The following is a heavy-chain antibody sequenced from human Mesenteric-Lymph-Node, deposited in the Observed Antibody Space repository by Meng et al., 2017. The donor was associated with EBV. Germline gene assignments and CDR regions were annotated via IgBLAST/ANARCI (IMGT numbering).Heavy chain of an antibody. CDR1: GGSISSGGYY. Sequence: QLHLQESGPGLVKPSGTLSLTFPVSGGSISSGGYYWSWFRQSPGKGLQWIGYIYYTGSAHYNPPLKSRVTISVDTSKNQFSLNLSSVTPADTAVYYCAMGRGGSYHNRQYYFDSWGQGTLVTVSS. V-gene: IGHV4-30-4*01. CDR3: AMGRGGSYHNRQYYFDS. D-gene: IGHD1-26*01. J-gene: IGHJ4*02. CDR2: IYYTGSA.